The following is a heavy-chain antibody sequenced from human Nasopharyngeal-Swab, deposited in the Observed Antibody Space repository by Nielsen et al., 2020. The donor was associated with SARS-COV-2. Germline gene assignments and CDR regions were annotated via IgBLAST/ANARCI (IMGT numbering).Heavy chain of an antibody. J-gene: IGHJ4*02. V-gene: IGHV1-69*13. D-gene: IGHD2-2*02. CDR1: GGTFSSYA. CDR2: IIPIFGTA. CDR3: ARVSGYCSSTSCYTGGIDY. Sequence: SVNVSCKASGGTFSSYAIRWVRQAPGQGLAWMGGIIPIFGTANYAQKFQGRVTITADESTSTAYMELSSLRSEDTAVYYCARVSGYCSSTSCYTGGIDYWGQGTLVTVSS.